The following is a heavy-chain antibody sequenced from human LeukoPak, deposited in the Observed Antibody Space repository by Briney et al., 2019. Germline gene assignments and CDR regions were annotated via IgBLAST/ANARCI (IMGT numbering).Heavy chain of an antibody. J-gene: IGHJ4*02. CDR3: ARDQGRYCSSTSCYSFDY. V-gene: IGHV3-21*01. D-gene: IGHD2-2*01. CDR1: GFTFSSYS. CDR2: ITSSSSYI. Sequence: WGSLRLSCAASGFTFSSYSMNWVRQAPGKRLEWVSSITSSSSYIYYADSVKGRFTVSRDNAKNSLYLQMNSLTAEDTAVYYCARDQGRYCSSTSCYSFDYWGQGTLVTVSS.